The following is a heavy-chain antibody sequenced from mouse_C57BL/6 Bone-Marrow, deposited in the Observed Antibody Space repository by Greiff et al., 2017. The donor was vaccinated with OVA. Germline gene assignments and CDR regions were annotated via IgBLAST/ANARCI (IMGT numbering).Heavy chain of an antibody. D-gene: IGHD1-1*01. CDR1: GYTFTSYW. Sequence: QVHVKQPGAELVRPGTSVKLSCKASGYTFTSYWMHWVKQRPGQGLEWIGVIDPSDSYTNYNQKFKGKATLTVDTSSSTAYMQLSSLTSEDSAVYYCARSGTTVVATGYWGQGTTLTVSS. V-gene: IGHV1-59*01. CDR2: IDPSDSYT. CDR3: ARSGTTVVATGY. J-gene: IGHJ2*01.